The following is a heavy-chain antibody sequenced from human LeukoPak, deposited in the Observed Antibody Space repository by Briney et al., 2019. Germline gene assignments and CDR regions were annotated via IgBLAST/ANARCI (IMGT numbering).Heavy chain of an antibody. CDR1: GYTFTGYY. Sequence: ASVKVSCKASGYTFTGYYMHWVRQAPGQGPEWMGWINPNSGGTNYAQKFQGRVTMTRDTSISTAYMELSRLRSDDTAVYYCAREFYGVAGVDYWGQGTLVTVSS. J-gene: IGHJ4*02. CDR3: AREFYGVAGVDY. D-gene: IGHD3-3*01. CDR2: INPNSGGT. V-gene: IGHV1-2*02.